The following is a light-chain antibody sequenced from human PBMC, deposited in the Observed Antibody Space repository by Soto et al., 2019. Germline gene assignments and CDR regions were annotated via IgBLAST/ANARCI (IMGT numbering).Light chain of an antibody. V-gene: IGKV1-39*01. J-gene: IGKJ1*01. CDR2: AAS. Sequence: DIQMTQSPSSLSASVGDRVTITCRASQSISNYLNWYQHKPGKAPKLLIYAASSLQSGVPSRFRGSGSGTDFTLTINCLLLEDFSTYYCQQTYCSRTWTFGQGTKVDIK. CDR1: QSISNY. CDR3: QQTYCSRTWT.